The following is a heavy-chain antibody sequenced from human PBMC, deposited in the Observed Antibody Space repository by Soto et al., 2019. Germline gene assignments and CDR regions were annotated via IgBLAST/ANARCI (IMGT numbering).Heavy chain of an antibody. Sequence: GGSLRLSCAASGFTFSGYAMHWVRQAPGKGLEWVAIISYDGSNKYYADSVKGRFTISRDNSKNTLYLQMNSLRAEDTAVYYCAREPDPMITFGGVIRSLDYWGQGTLVTVSS. CDR3: AREPDPMITFGGVIRSLDY. CDR2: ISYDGSNK. D-gene: IGHD3-16*02. V-gene: IGHV3-30-3*01. CDR1: GFTFSGYA. J-gene: IGHJ4*02.